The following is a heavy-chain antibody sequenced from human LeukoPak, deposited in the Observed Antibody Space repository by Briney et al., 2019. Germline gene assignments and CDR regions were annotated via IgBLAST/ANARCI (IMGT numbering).Heavy chain of an antibody. D-gene: IGHD5-24*01. CDR1: GFSFSGYG. J-gene: IGHJ4*02. CDR3: ARSPRDGYNSFDF. CDR2: VSYDGTTK. Sequence: PGGSLRLSCAASGFSFSGYGMHWVRQAPGKGLEWVAVVSYDGTTKYYADSVKGRFTISRDNSKNTLYLQMNSLRAEDTAVYYCARSPRDGYNSFDFWGQGTLVTVSS. V-gene: IGHV3-30*03.